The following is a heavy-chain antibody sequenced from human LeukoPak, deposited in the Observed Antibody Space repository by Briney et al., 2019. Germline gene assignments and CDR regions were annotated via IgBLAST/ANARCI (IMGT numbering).Heavy chain of an antibody. CDR2: INPNNGGT. J-gene: IGHJ4*02. Sequence: ASVKVSCTASGYTFTSYYMHWVRQAPGQGLEWMGWINPNNGGTNYAQKFQGRVTMTRDTSISTAYMELSRLRSDDTAVYYCARVNGIMIEYCSDYWGQGTLVTVSS. D-gene: IGHD3-22*01. V-gene: IGHV1-2*02. CDR1: GYTFTSYY. CDR3: ARVNGIMIEYCSDY.